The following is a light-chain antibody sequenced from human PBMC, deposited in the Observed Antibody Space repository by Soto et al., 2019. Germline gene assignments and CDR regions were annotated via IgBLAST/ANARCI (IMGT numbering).Light chain of an antibody. CDR2: AAS. CDR1: QGISNY. V-gene: IGKV1-33*01. J-gene: IGKJ4*01. CDR3: QQYDDLPLT. Sequence: DIQMTQSPSAMSASVGERVTITCRASQGISNYLDWFQQKPGKVPKRLIYAASNLEIGVPSRFSGRGSGTDFSLTITSLQPEDFATYFCQQYDDLPLTFGGGTKVDIK.